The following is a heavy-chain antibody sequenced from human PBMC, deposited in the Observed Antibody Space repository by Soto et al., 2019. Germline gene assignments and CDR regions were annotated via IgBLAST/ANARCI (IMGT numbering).Heavy chain of an antibody. CDR2: IYSGGST. D-gene: IGHD6-13*01. CDR3: ARRVTAAGKLTFDY. J-gene: IGHJ4*02. Sequence: LRLSCAASGFTVSSNYMSWVRQAPGKGLEWVSVIYSGGSTYYADSVKGRFTISRDNSKNTLYLQMSSLRAEDTAVYYCARRVTAAGKLTFDYWGQGTLVTVSS. CDR1: GFTVSSNY. V-gene: IGHV3-53*01.